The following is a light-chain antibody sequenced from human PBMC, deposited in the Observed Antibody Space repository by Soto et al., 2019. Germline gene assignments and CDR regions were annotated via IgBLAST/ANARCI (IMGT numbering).Light chain of an antibody. CDR1: QSLNSL. J-gene: IGKJ1*01. CDR2: DAS. CDR3: QQYNSYSSWT. V-gene: IGKV1-5*01. Sequence: DIQMTQSPSTLFASVGDRVTITCRASQSLNSLLAWYQQKPGRAPKVLIYDASTLESGVPSRFSGSGSGTEFTLTISSLQTADFATYYCQQYNSYSSWTFGQGTKVDIK.